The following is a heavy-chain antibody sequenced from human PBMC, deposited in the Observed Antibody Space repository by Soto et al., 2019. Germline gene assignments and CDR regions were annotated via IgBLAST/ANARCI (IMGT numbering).Heavy chain of an antibody. CDR1: GYTFTSNG. Sequence: QVQLVQSGAEVKKPGASVKVSCKASGYTFTSNGISWVRQAPGQGLEWMGWISAYNGNTNYAQKRQGRVTMTTDTSTSTAYMERRSLRSDDTAVYYCARDLAYCGGDCYPIDYWGQGTLVTVSS. CDR3: ARDLAYCGGDCYPIDY. V-gene: IGHV1-18*01. CDR2: ISAYNGNT. J-gene: IGHJ4*02. D-gene: IGHD2-21*02.